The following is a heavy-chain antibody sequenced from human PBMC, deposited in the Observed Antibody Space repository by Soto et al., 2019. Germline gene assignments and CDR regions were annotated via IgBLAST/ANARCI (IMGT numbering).Heavy chain of an antibody. CDR1: GYSFMKYG. V-gene: IGHV1-18*01. J-gene: IGHJ4*02. D-gene: IGHD2-2*01. CDR3: AREASVLIPAAQPPRFDS. Sequence: ASVKVSCKGFGYSFMKYGINWVRQAPGQGLEWVGWISPYSGYTHSAQKFHGRLTLTTDTAASTAYMELRILRFADTALYYCAREASVLIPAAQPPRFDSWGQGTLVTV. CDR2: ISPYSGYT.